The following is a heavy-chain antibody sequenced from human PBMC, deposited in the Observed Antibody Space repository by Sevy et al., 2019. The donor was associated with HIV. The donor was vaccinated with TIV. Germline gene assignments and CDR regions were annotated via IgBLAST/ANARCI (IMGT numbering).Heavy chain of an antibody. V-gene: IGHV3-21*01. D-gene: IGHD3-22*01. J-gene: IGHJ4*02. CDR2: ISSASSYI. CDR3: ARALDYYDSGGYFY. CDR1: GFIFSNYE. Sequence: GGSLRLSCVASGFIFSNYEMNWVRQAPGKGLEWVSSISSASSYIYYADSVKGRFTVSRDNAKDSLYLQMHSLRAEDTATYYCARALDYYDSGGYFYWGLGTLVTVSS.